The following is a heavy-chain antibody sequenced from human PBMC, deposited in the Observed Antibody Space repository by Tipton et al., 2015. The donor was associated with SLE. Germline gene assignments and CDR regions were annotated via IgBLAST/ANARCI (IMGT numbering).Heavy chain of an antibody. D-gene: IGHD6-25*01. J-gene: IGHJ1*01. CDR3: ASRQRGTGAPVASACCEH. CDR1: GGSISSSSYY. CDR2: IYYSGST. Sequence: TLSLTCTVSGGSISSSSYYWGWIRQPPGKGLEWIGSIYYSGSTYYNPSLKSRVTISVDTSKNQFSLKLSSVTAADTAVYYCASRQRGTGAPVASACCEHWGEAAPV. V-gene: IGHV4-39*07.